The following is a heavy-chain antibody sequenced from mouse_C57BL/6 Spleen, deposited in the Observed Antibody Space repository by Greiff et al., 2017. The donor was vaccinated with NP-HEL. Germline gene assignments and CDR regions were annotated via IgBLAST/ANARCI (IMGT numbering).Heavy chain of an antibody. CDR3: ARQLRPSWFAY. V-gene: IGHV5-17*01. J-gene: IGHJ3*01. Sequence: EVQLVESGGGLVKPGGSLKLSCAASGFTFSDYGMHWVRQAPEKGLEWVAYISRGSSTIYYADTVTGRFTFSRDNAKNTLFLQMTSLRAEDTAMYYCARQLRPSWFAYWGQGTLVTVSA. CDR2: ISRGSSTI. CDR1: GFTFSDYG. D-gene: IGHD3-2*02.